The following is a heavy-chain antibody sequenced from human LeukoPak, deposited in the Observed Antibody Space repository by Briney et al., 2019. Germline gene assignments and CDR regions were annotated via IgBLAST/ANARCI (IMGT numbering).Heavy chain of an antibody. V-gene: IGHV4-38-2*02. CDR1: GSSISSGHY. D-gene: IGHD3-10*01. Sequence: SETLSLTCSVSGSSISSGHYWGWIRQPPGKGLEWIGSIYYYSGSTYYNPSLKSRVTISVDTSKNQFSLRLSSVTAADTAVYYCARGRGEGRGISMVRGVRAPSYNWFDPWGHGTLVTVSS. J-gene: IGHJ5*02. CDR2: IYYYSGST. CDR3: ARGRGEGRGISMVRGVRAPSYNWFDP.